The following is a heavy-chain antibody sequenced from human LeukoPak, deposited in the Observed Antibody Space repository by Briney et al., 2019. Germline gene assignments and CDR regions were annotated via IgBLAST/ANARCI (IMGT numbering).Heavy chain of an antibody. CDR2: INSDGSRT. J-gene: IGHJ4*02. D-gene: IGHD3-22*01. CDR3: AREVSEGFDF. V-gene: IGHV3-74*01. Sequence: GGSLRLSCAASGFTFSSYWMHWVRQAPGKGLVWVSRINSDGSRTSNADSVKGRFTIPRDNAKNTLYLQMNSLRAEDTALYYCAREVSEGFDFWGQGTLVTVSS. CDR1: GFTFSSYW.